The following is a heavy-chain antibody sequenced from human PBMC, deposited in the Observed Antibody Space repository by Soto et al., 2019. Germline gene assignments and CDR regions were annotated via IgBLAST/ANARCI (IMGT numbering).Heavy chain of an antibody. J-gene: IGHJ6*02. D-gene: IGHD2-2*01. CDR1: GYTFTGYY. V-gene: IGHV1-2*04. CDR2: INPNSGGT. CDR3: ASDLGPSKEIVVVPAAMNYYYYGMDV. Sequence: ASVKVSCKASGYTFTGYYMHWVRQAPGQGLEWMGWINPNSGGTNYEQKFQGWVTSTRDTAISTAYMELSELRSDDTAVYYGASDLGPSKEIVVVPAAMNYYYYGMDVWGQGTTVTVSS.